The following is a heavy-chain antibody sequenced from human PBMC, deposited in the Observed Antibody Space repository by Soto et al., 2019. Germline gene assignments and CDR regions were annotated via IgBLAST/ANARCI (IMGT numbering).Heavy chain of an antibody. D-gene: IGHD2-21*01. V-gene: IGHV4-4*02. Sequence: PSETLSLTCAVSGASISSRTWWTWVRQSPGKGLEWIGEMYHNGGSNYNPSLKSRVAISTDTSKNQFSLTLTSVTAADTAMYYCTCCGHDYKIDNWGQGSLVTVSS. CDR3: TCCGHDYKIDN. CDR1: GASISSRTW. CDR2: MYHNGGS. J-gene: IGHJ4*02.